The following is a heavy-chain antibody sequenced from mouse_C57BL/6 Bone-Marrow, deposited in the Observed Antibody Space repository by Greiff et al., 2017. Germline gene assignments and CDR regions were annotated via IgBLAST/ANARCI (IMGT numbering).Heavy chain of an antibody. CDR1: GYTFTSYW. CDR2: IHPNSGST. CDR3: AVYYEYYAMDY. V-gene: IGHV1-64*01. J-gene: IGHJ4*01. D-gene: IGHD2-4*01. Sequence: QVQLKQPGAELVKPGASVKLSCKASGYTFTSYWMHWVKQRPGQGLEWIGMIHPNSGSTNYNEKFKSKATLTVDKSSSTAYMQLSSLTSEDSAVYYCAVYYEYYAMDYWGQGTSVTVSS.